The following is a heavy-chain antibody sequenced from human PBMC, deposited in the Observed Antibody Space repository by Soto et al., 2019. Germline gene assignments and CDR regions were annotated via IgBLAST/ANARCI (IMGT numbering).Heavy chain of an antibody. D-gene: IGHD1-26*01. J-gene: IGHJ4*02. V-gene: IGHV1-18*01. CDR2: ISAYNGNT. CDR1: GYTFTSYG. CDR3: ASTVLYYRTNDY. Sequence: ASVKVSCKASGYTFTSYGIRWVRQAPGQGLEWMGWISAYNGNTNYAQKLQGRVTMTTDTSTSTAYMELRSLRSDFTAVYFCASTVLYYRTNDYWGQGSLVTVSS.